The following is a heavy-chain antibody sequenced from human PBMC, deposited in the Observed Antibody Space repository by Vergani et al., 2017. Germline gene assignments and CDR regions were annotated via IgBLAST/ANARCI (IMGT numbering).Heavy chain of an antibody. D-gene: IGHD2-21*01. CDR1: GGSMSDFY. Sequence: QVHLQESGPGVVKPSDTLSLTCTVSGGSMSDFYWTWIRQPAGRGLEWIGRIYSNGNGNYNESLRSRLTMSIDTSTSQLSLSLSSVTAADTAVYYCARGNCGVNIPTYNWLTPWGRGILVTVSS. V-gene: IGHV4-4*07. CDR3: ARGNCGVNIPTYNWLTP. CDR2: IYSNGNG. J-gene: IGHJ5*02.